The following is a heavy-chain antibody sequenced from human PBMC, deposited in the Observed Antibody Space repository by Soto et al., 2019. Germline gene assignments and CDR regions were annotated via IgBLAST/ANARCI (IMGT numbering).Heavy chain of an antibody. CDR2: IIPIFGTA. CDR1: GGTFSSYA. J-gene: IGHJ6*02. V-gene: IGHV1-69*13. D-gene: IGHD1-1*01. Sequence: SVKVSCKASGGTFSSYAISWVRQAPGQGLEWMGGIIPIFGTANYAQKFQGRVTITADESTSTAYMELSSLRSEDTAVYYCARGKELEPRRGYYYYGMDVWGQGTTVTVSS. CDR3: ARGKELEPRRGYYYYGMDV.